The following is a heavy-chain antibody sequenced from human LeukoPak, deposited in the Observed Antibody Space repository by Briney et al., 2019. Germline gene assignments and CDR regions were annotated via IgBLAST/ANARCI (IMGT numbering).Heavy chain of an antibody. CDR2: ISGSGGST. D-gene: IGHD1-20*01. CDR1: XFXFSSYA. Sequence: GGSLRLXXXXXXFXFSSYAMSWVRQAPGKGLEWVSAISGSGGSTYYADSVKGRFTISRDNSKNTLYLQMNSLRAEDTAVYYCAKGSATYNGNVDIWGQGTMVTVSS. J-gene: IGHJ3*02. CDR3: AKGSATYNGNVDI. V-gene: IGHV3-23*01.